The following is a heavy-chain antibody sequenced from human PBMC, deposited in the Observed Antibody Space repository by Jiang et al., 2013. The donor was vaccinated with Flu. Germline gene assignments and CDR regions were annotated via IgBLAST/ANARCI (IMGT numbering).Heavy chain of an antibody. CDR1: GFTFNNYW. J-gene: IGHJ4*02. D-gene: IGHD4-11*01. CDR2: IKQDGSEK. CDR3: ARAHSTFDS. Sequence: RLSCAASGFTFNNYWMTWVRQAPGKGLEWVANIKQDGSEKYYVDSVKGRFTISRDNAKNSLYLQMNSLRAEDTAVYYCARAHSTFDSWGQGTLVTVSS. V-gene: IGHV3-7*01.